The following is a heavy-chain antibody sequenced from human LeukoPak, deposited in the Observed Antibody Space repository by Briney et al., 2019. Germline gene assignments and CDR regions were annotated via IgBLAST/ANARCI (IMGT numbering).Heavy chain of an antibody. CDR3: ARGPYCSGGSCDSEGYYYYYMDV. CDR2: IYYSGST. D-gene: IGHD2-15*01. Sequence: SETLSLTCTVSGGSISSYYWSWIRQPPGKGLEWIGYIYYSGSTNYNPSLKSRVTISVDTSKNQFSLKLSSVTAADTAVYYCARGPYCSGGSCDSEGYYYYYMDVWGKGTTVTVSS. J-gene: IGHJ6*03. V-gene: IGHV4-59*12. CDR1: GGSISSYY.